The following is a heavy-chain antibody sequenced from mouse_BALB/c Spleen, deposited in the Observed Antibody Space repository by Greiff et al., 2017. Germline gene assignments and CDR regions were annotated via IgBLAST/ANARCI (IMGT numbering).Heavy chain of an antibody. CDR3: ARNTMIPSYAMDY. D-gene: IGHD2-4*01. J-gene: IGHJ4*01. Sequence: EVMLVESGGGLVKPGGSLKLSCAASGFTFSDYYMYWVRQTPEKRLEWVATISDGGSYTYYPDSVKGRFTISRDNAKNNLYLQMSSLKSEDTAMYYCARNTMIPSYAMDYWGQGTSVTVSS. V-gene: IGHV5-4*02. CDR1: GFTFSDYY. CDR2: ISDGGSYT.